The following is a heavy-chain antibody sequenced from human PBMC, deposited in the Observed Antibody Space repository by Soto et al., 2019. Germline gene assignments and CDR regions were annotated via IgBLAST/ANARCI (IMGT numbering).Heavy chain of an antibody. CDR2: IDPSDSYT. Sequence: HGESLKISCKGSGYSFTSYWISWVRQMPGKGLEWMGRIDPSDSYTNYSPSFQGHVTISADKSISTAYLQWSSLKASDTAMYYCARQRYDSSALDYWGQGTLVTVSS. CDR1: GYSFTSYW. CDR3: ARQRYDSSALDY. J-gene: IGHJ4*02. D-gene: IGHD3-22*01. V-gene: IGHV5-10-1*01.